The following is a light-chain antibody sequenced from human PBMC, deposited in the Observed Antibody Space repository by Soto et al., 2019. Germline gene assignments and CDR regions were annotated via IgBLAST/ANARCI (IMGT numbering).Light chain of an antibody. J-gene: IGLJ1*01. Sequence: LTQPASVSGSPGQSIAISCTGTSSDVGFYNYVSWYQQHPGKAPKLMVYDVNNRPSGVSNRFSGSKSGNTASLTISGLQAEDEADYYCTSYTTSSTYVFGTGTKVTVL. V-gene: IGLV2-14*03. CDR1: SSDVGFYNY. CDR2: DVN. CDR3: TSYTTSSTYV.